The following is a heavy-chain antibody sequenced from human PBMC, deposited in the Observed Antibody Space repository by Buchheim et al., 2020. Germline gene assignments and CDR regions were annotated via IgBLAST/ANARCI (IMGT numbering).Heavy chain of an antibody. CDR3: ARDGLGATKVFDY. D-gene: IGHD1-26*01. CDR2: IWYDGSNK. CDR1: GFTFSSYG. J-gene: IGHJ4*02. V-gene: IGHV3-33*01. Sequence: QVQLVESGGGVVQPGRSLRLSCAASGFTFSSYGMHWVRQAPGKGLEWVAVIWYDGSNKYYADSVKGRFTIPRDNSKNTLYLQMNSLRAEDTAVYYCARDGLGATKVFDYWGQGTL.